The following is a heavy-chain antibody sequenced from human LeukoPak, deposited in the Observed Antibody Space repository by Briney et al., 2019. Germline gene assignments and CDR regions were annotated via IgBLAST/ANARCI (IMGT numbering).Heavy chain of an antibody. CDR3: ASSLYYGSGSYYYYYYMDV. CDR2: ISGSGGST. D-gene: IGHD3-10*01. Sequence: GGSLRLSCAASGFTFSSYAMSWVRQAPGKGLEWVSAISGSGGSTYYADSVKGRFTISRDNSKNTLYLQMNSLRAEDTAVYYCASSLYYGSGSYYYYYYMDVWGKGTTVTISS. V-gene: IGHV3-23*01. CDR1: GFTFSSYA. J-gene: IGHJ6*03.